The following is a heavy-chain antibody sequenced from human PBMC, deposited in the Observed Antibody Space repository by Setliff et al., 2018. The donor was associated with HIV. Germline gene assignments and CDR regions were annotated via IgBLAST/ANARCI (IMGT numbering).Heavy chain of an antibody. CDR1: GYTFTGFY. D-gene: IGHD1-7*01. V-gene: IGHV1-2*02. CDR2: INPNSGGT. J-gene: IGHJ6*04. CDR3: ARDRIWNYV. Sequence: ASVKVSCKASGYTFTGFYMHWVRQAPGQGLEWMGWINPNSGGTKYAQRFQGRVTMTRNTSISTAYMELSRLRSDDTAVCYCARDRIWNYVRGKGTTVTVSS.